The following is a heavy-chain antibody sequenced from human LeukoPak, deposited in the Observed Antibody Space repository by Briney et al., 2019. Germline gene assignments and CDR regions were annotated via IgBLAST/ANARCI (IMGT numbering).Heavy chain of an antibody. J-gene: IGHJ3*02. CDR3: ARSFLTYCSRPNCYTTAGLGHDAFDI. V-gene: IGHV4-31*03. D-gene: IGHD2-2*01. CDR2: IYYSGTT. Sequence: SQTLSLTCNVSGDSISSGGYCWSWIRQHRGKGLEWIGHIYYSGTTYYNPSLKSRVTISVDTSKNQFSLKVNSVTAADAAVYYCARSFLTYCSRPNCYTTAGLGHDAFDIWGQGTMVTVSS. CDR1: GDSISSGGYC.